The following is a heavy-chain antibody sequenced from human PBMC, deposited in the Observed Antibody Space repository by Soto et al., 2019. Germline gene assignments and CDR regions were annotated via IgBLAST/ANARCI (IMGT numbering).Heavy chain of an antibody. CDR1: GFTFNTYG. V-gene: IGHV3-33*08. J-gene: IGHJ6*02. D-gene: IGHD2-15*01. Sequence: QVQLVESGGGVVQPGGSLRLSCTTSGFTFNTYGMYWVRQAPGKGLEWVAIIWYDGCNKYYGDSVKGRFTISRDNSKNTLYLQMNSLRAEDTALYYCARGDCTGAYCYSWPFNYGVDVWGQGTTVTVSS. CDR3: ARGDCTGAYCYSWPFNYGVDV. CDR2: IWYDGCNK.